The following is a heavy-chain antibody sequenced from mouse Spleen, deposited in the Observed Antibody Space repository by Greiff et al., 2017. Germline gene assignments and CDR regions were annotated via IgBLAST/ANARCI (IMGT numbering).Heavy chain of an antibody. D-gene: IGHD1-1*01. J-gene: IGHJ2*01. CDR1: GYTFTSYD. CDR3: ARGDYYGSRGFDY. CDR2: IYPRDGST. V-gene: IGHV1-85*01. Sequence: QVQLQQSGPELVKPGASVKLSCKASGYTFTSYDINWVKQRPGQGLEWIGWIYPRDGSTKYNEKFKGKATLTVDKSSSTAYMQLSSLTSEDSAVYYCARGDYYGSRGFDYWGQGTTLTVSS.